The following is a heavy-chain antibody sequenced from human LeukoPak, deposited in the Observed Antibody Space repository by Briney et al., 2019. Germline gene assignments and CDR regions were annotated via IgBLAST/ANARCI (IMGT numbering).Heavy chain of an antibody. CDR1: GGTFSSYT. D-gene: IGHD5-18*01. CDR2: IIHILVIA. CDR3: ARVGDTAMVQYYFDY. V-gene: IGHV1-69*02. J-gene: IGHJ4*02. Sequence: SVKVSCKASGGTFSSYTTSGGRRAPGQGRGWRGRIIHILVIANYAQNFQGRVTITADKSTSTAYMELSRLRSEDTVVYYCARVGDTAMVQYYFDYWGQGTLVTVSS.